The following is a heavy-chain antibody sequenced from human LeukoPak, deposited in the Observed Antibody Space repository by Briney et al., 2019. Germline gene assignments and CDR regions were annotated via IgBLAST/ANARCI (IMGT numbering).Heavy chain of an antibody. CDR3: ASSQVGATLRG. D-gene: IGHD1-26*01. J-gene: IGHJ4*02. V-gene: IGHV1-2*02. Sequence: ASVKVSCKASGYTFTDSYIHRVRQAPGQGLEWMGWIFPKSGATNYAQKFQVRVTMTRDTSISTAYMELSRLRYDDTAVYYCASSQVGATLRGWGQGALVTVSS. CDR2: IFPKSGAT. CDR1: GYTFTDSY.